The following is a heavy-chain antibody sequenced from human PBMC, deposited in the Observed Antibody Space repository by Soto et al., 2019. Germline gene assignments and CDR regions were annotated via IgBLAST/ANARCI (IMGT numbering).Heavy chain of an antibody. J-gene: IGHJ4*02. Sequence: PGGSLRLSCAASGFTFSSYAMAWVRQTPGKGLEWVSGFSRSRLNTQYAESVKGRFTISRDNSKSMLYLQINSLRAEDTAVYFCARLAGGLLSFFDYWGQGTLVTVSS. D-gene: IGHD6-13*01. CDR1: GFTFSSYA. CDR3: ARLAGGLLSFFDY. V-gene: IGHV3-23*01. CDR2: FSRSRLNT.